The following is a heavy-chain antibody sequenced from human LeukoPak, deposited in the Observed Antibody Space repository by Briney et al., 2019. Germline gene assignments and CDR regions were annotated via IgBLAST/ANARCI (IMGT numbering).Heavy chain of an antibody. CDR1: GFTFGDYA. CDR3: TRTEYSSFARVDY. J-gene: IGHJ4*02. D-gene: IGHD6-6*01. CDR2: IRSKAYGGTT. V-gene: IGHV3-49*04. Sequence: GGSLRLSCTASGFTFGDYAMSWVRQAPGKGLEWVGFIRSKAYGGTTEYAASVKGRFTISRDDSKSIAYLQMNSLKTEDTAVYYRTRTEYSSFARVDYWGQGTLVTVSS.